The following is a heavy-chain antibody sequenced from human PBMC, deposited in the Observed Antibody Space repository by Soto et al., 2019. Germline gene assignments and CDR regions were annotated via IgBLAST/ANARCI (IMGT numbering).Heavy chain of an antibody. Sequence: QVHLVQSGAEVKKPGASVKVSGKGSGYAFTTYVITWVRQAPGQGLEWMGWISAHNGNTNYAQKLQGRVTVTRDTSTSTAYMELRSLRSDDTAVYYCERGRYGDYWGQGALVTVSS. J-gene: IGHJ4*02. D-gene: IGHD1-1*01. CDR2: ISAHNGNT. CDR3: ERGRYGDY. CDR1: GYAFTTYV. V-gene: IGHV1-18*01.